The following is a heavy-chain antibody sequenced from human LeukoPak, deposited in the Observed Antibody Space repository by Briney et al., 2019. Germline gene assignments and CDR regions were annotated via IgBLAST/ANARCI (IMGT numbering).Heavy chain of an antibody. Sequence: GGSLRLSCAASGFTFSSYAMSWVRQAPGEGLEWVSAISGSGGSTYYADSVKGRFTISRDNAKNSLYLQMNSLRAEDTAVYYCASYPTPGIAAAGTFNYWGQGTLVTVSS. V-gene: IGHV3-23*01. J-gene: IGHJ4*02. CDR3: ASYPTPGIAAAGTFNY. CDR2: ISGSGGST. CDR1: GFTFSSYA. D-gene: IGHD6-13*01.